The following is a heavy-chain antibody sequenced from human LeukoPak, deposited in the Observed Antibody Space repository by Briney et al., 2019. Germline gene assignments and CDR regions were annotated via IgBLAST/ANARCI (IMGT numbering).Heavy chain of an antibody. CDR1: GFTFNNYA. CDR3: ARDYADYVGYFFFDY. D-gene: IGHD4-17*01. Sequence: GGSLRLSCAASGFTFNNYAMNWVRQAPGKGLEWDSSISGGGETTYYADSAKGRFTISRDNSQNTLYLQMNSLRAEDTAVYYCARDYADYVGYFFFDYWGQGTLVTVSS. CDR2: ISGGGETT. V-gene: IGHV3-23*01. J-gene: IGHJ4*02.